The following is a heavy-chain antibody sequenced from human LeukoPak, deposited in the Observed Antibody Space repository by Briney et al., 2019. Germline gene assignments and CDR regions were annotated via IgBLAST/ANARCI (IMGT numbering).Heavy chain of an antibody. CDR1: GFTFSSYG. D-gene: IGHD3-10*01. V-gene: IGHV3-30*18. J-gene: IGHJ4*02. Sequence: PGRSLRLSCAASGFTFSSYGMHWVRQAPGKGLEWVAVISYDGSNKYYADSVKGRFTISRDNSKNTLYLQMNSLRAEDTAVYYCAKDRRMVRGVIKGPIEYWGQGTLVTVSS. CDR3: AKDRRMVRGVIKGPIEY. CDR2: ISYDGSNK.